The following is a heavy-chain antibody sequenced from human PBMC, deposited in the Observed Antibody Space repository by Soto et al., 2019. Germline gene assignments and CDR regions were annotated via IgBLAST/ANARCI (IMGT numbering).Heavy chain of an antibody. CDR3: ARDAWAYYYYGMDV. J-gene: IGHJ6*02. Sequence: ASVKVSCKASGYTFTSYGISWVRQAPGQGLEWMGWISAYNGNTNYAQKLQGRVTMTTDTSTSTAYMELRSLRSDDTAVYYCARDAWAYYYYGMDVWGQGTTVTVSS. CDR2: ISAYNGNT. CDR1: GYTFTSYG. V-gene: IGHV1-18*01.